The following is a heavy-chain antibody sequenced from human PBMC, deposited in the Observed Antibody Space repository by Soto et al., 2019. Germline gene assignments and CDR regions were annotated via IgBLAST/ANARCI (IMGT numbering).Heavy chain of an antibody. CDR3: AKGGNDSSVRFFDY. CDR2: ISGSGYNT. J-gene: IGHJ4*02. D-gene: IGHD3-22*01. CDR1: GFTFSTYS. Sequence: EVQLLESGGGLEQPGGSLRLSCAASGFTFSTYSMNWVRQAPGKGMEWVSSISGSGYNTYYADSVKGRFTISRDNSKNTLYLPMHSLRAADTARYYWAKGGNDSSVRFFDYLGQGTLVSVSS. V-gene: IGHV3-23*01.